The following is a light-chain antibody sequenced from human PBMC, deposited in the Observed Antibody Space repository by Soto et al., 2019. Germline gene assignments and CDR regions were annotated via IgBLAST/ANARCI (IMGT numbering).Light chain of an antibody. CDR2: DVT. J-gene: IGLJ2*01. CDR1: SSDVGGYHY. V-gene: IGLV2-14*01. CDR3: ISYTTSTVV. Sequence: QSALTQPASVSGSPGQSITISCTGTSSDVGGYHYVSWYQQHPGKAPKLMIYDVTYRPSGVSNRFSGSKSGTTASLTISGLQTEDEADYYCISYTTSTVVFGGGTKLTVL.